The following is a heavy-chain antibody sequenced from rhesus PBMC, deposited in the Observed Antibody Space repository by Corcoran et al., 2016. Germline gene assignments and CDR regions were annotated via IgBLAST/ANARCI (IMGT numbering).Heavy chain of an antibody. V-gene: IGHV4-73*01. J-gene: IGHJ4*01. Sequence: QVKLQQWGEGLVKPSETLSLTCAVYGGSITGYYWSWIRQPPGKGLEWIGNIDGNRASTTTNPALKNRVTLSKDTSKNQFSLKLSSVTAADTAVYYCARGILRSASFDYWGQGVLVTVSS. CDR1: GGSITGYY. CDR3: ARGILRSASFDY. D-gene: IGHD4-29*01. CDR2: IDGNRAST.